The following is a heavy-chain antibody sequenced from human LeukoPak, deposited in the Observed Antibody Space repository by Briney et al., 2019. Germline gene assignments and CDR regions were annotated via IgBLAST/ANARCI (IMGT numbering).Heavy chain of an antibody. V-gene: IGHV4-61*02. Sequence: SETLSLTCTVSGGSISSGTYYWSWIRQPAGKGLEWIGRIYTSGSTNYNPSLKSRVTISVDTSKNQFSLKLSSVTAADTAVYYCARGGVVPAAIYGYWGQGTLVTVSS. D-gene: IGHD2-2*02. CDR3: ARGGVVPAAIYGY. CDR1: GGSISSGTYY. J-gene: IGHJ4*02. CDR2: IYTSGST.